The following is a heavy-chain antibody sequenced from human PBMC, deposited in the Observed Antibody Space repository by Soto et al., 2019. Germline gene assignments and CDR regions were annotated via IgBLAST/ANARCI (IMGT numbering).Heavy chain of an antibody. D-gene: IGHD3-3*01. CDR2: ISYVGSNT. CDR3: AKGETDFWSGYYPSLVYYGMDV. J-gene: IGHJ6*02. CDR1: GFTFSSYG. Sequence: GGSLRLSCAASGFTFSSYGMHWVRQAPGKGLEWVAVISYVGSNTSYADSVKGRFTLARDNSKNTLYLQMNSLRAEVTAVYYCAKGETDFWSGYYPSLVYYGMDVWCQGTTVTVSS. V-gene: IGHV3-30*18.